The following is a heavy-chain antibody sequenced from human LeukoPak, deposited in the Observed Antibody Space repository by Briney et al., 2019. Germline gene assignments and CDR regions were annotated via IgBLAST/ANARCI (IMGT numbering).Heavy chain of an antibody. J-gene: IGHJ5*02. D-gene: IGHD2-2*01. CDR1: GGSISSGDYY. CDR3: ARERGKVPAANNWFDP. Sequence: SETLSLTCTVSGGSISSGDYYWSWIRQPPGKGLEWIGYIYDSGSTYYNPSLKSRVTISVDTSKNQFSLKLSSVTAADTAVYYCARERGKVPAANNWFDPWGQGTLVTVSS. V-gene: IGHV4-30-4*01. CDR2: IYDSGST.